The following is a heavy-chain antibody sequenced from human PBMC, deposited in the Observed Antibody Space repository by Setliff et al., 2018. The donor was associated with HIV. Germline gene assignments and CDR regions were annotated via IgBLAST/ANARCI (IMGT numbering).Heavy chain of an antibody. CDR3: ARDWGEHYDSSGFSS. J-gene: IGHJ5*02. CDR1: GFTFSSYT. CDR2: IRSSGSSI. V-gene: IGHV3-48*04. D-gene: IGHD3-22*01. Sequence: PGGSLRLSCAASGFTFSSYTMNWVRQAPGKGLEWISYIRSSGSSIYLANSVKGRFIISSDNAKNALYLQMNSLRAEDTAVYYCARDWGEHYDSSGFSSWGQGTLVTVSS.